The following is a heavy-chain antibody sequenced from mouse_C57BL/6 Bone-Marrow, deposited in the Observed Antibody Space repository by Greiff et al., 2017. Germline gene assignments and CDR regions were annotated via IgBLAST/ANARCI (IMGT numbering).Heavy chain of an antibody. CDR2: IYPGDGDT. V-gene: IGHV1-82*01. CDR3: ARPHYSKRAMDY. J-gene: IGHJ4*01. Sequence: VQLQQSGPELVKPGASVKISCKASGYAFSSSWMNWVKQRPGKGLEWIGRIYPGDGDTNYNGKFKGKATLTADKSSSTAYMQLSSLTSEDSAVYFCARPHYSKRAMDYWGQGTSVTVSS. CDR1: GYAFSSSW. D-gene: IGHD2-5*01.